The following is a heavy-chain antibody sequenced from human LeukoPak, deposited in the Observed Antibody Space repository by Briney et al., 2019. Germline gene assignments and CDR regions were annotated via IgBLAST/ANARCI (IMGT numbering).Heavy chain of an antibody. CDR2: FSGTSTN. J-gene: IGHJ4*02. D-gene: IGHD6-19*01. CDR3: AKLKQWQPQRYFFEY. V-gene: IGHV3-23*01. Sequence: VGSLRLSCAASGFTFSSYAMSSVRQAPGKRLEWVSTFSGTSTNSYADAVKGRVTISRDNSKNTLYLQMNSLRAEDTAVYYCAKLKQWQPQRYFFEYWGQGALVTVAS. CDR1: GFTFSSYA.